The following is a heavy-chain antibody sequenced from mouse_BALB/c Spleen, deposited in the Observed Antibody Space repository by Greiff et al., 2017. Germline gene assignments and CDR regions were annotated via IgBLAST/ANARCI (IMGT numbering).Heavy chain of an antibody. D-gene: IGHD2-10*02. J-gene: IGHJ2*01. Sequence: QVQLQQSGPELVKPGASVKMSCKASGYTFTSYWMHWVKQRPGQGLEWIGYINPSTGYTEYNQKFKDKATLTADKSSSTAYMQLSSLTSEDSAVYYCARWEYGYWGQGTTLTVSS. V-gene: IGHV1S26*01. CDR3: ARWEYGY. CDR2: INPSTGYT. CDR1: GYTFTSYW.